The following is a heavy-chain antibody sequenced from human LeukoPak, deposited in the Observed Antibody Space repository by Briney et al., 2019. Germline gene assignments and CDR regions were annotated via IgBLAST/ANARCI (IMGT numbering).Heavy chain of an antibody. Sequence: PGGSLRLSCAASGFTFSSYSMNWVRQAPGKGLEWVSSISSSSSYIYYADSVKGRFTISRDNAKNSLYLQMNSLRAEDTAVYYCAREPRTVRGVMPYYFDYWGQGTLVTVSS. CDR1: GFTFSSYS. V-gene: IGHV3-21*01. CDR2: ISSSSSYI. CDR3: AREPRTVRGVMPYYFDY. D-gene: IGHD3-10*01. J-gene: IGHJ4*02.